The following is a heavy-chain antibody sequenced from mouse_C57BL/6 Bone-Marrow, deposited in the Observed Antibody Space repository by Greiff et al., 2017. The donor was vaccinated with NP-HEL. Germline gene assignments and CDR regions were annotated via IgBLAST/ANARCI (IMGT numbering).Heavy chain of an antibody. V-gene: IGHV5-6*02. CDR1: GFTFSSYG. CDR2: ISSGGSYT. Sequence: DVMLVESGGDLVKPGGSLKLSCAASGFTFSSYGMSWVRQTPDKRLEWVATISSGGSYTYYLDSVKGRFTISRDNAKNTLYLQMSSLKSEDTAMYYCARIYYYGRGDYWGQGTTLTVSS. D-gene: IGHD1-1*01. CDR3: ARIYYYGRGDY. J-gene: IGHJ2*01.